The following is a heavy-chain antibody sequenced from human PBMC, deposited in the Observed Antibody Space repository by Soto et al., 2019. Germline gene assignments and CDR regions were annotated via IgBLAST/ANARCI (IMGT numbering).Heavy chain of an antibody. CDR1: GGSISSSSYY. Sequence: SETLSLTCTVSGGSISSSSYYWGWIRQPPGKGLEWIGSIYYSGSTYYNPSLKSRVTISVDTSKNQFSLKLSSVTAADTAVYYCAHDYDYVWGTHGQPRDEWGQGTLVTVSS. V-gene: IGHV4-39*01. CDR2: IYYSGST. CDR3: AHDYDYVWGTHGQPRDE. D-gene: IGHD3-16*01. J-gene: IGHJ4*02.